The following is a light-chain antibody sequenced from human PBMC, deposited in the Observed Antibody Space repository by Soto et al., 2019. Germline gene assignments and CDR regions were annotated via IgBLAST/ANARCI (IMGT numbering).Light chain of an antibody. CDR1: QTFSSH. CDR2: DPS. Sequence: EIVLTQSPSTLSLSPGERATLSCRASQTFSSHLAWYQQKPGQAPRLLLYDPSHRATGIPARFSSSGSGTDLTLTISSLEPEDFAVYYCQQRSNWPPVITFGQGTRLEIK. J-gene: IGKJ5*01. V-gene: IGKV3-11*01. CDR3: QQRSNWPPVIT.